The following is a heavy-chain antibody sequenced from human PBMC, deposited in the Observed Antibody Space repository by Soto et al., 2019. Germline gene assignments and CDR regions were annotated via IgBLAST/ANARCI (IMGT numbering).Heavy chain of an antibody. CDR1: GDSITGDNW. CDR3: ARGVMGAHKFIAAAGPFYFDY. CDR2: MYYSGST. V-gene: IGHV4-4*02. J-gene: IGHJ4*02. Sequence: SETLSLTCAVSGDSITGDNWWSWVRQPPGKGLEWIASMYYSGSTYYNPSLKSRVTISVDTSKNQFSLKLSSVTAADTAVYYCARGVMGAHKFIAAAGPFYFDYWGQGTLVTVSS. D-gene: IGHD6-13*01.